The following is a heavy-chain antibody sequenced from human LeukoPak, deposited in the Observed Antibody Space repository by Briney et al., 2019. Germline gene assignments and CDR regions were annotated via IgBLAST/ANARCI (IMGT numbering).Heavy chain of an antibody. CDR1: GGTFSSHG. D-gene: IGHD3-22*01. V-gene: IGHV1-69*05. J-gene: IGHJ4*02. CDR3: ARRWPHSSGYFLFDY. Sequence: SVKVSCKASGGTFSSHGLSWVRQAPGQGLEWMGGIIPIFGSTNYAQNFQGRVTITMDESTSTAYMELSSLRTDDTAVYYCARRWPHSSGYFLFDYWGQGTLVTVSS. CDR2: IIPIFGST.